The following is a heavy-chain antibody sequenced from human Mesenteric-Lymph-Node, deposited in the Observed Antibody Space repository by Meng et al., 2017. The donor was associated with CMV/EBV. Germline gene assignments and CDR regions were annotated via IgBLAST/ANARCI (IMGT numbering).Heavy chain of an antibody. CDR1: SGSISNDGYY. Sequence: LTCTGASGSISNDGYYWSWIRQHPGKGLEWIGYTSDSGRTYNNPSLNSRLTISVYRSKNQFSLKLSSVTAADTAVYYCARAVEYYFDSWGQGTLVTVSS. CDR3: ARAVEYYFDS. V-gene: IGHV4-31*03. CDR2: TSDSGRT. J-gene: IGHJ4*02.